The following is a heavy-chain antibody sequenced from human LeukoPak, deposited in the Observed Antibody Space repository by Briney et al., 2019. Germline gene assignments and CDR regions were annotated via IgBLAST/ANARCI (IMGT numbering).Heavy chain of an antibody. J-gene: IGHJ5*02. CDR2: IYETGST. CDR1: GGSISSSSHY. V-gene: IGHV4-39*01. Sequence: NTSETLSLTCTVSGGSISSSSHYWGWIRQPPGKGLEFIGNIYETGSTYYNPSLKSRVTIFVDTSKNQFSLRLSSVTAADTALYYCARRYSSSPFNYFDPWGQGTLVTVSS. D-gene: IGHD6-6*01. CDR3: ARRYSSSPFNYFDP.